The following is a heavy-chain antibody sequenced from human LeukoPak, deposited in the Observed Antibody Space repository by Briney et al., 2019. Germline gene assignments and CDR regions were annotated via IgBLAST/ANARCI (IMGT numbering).Heavy chain of an antibody. V-gene: IGHV3-23*01. J-gene: IGHJ3*02. Sequence: GGSLRLCCAASGFSFSSYAMSWVRQAPGKGLEWVSAISGSGGSTYYADSVKGRFTISRDNSKNTLYLQMNSLRAEDTAVYYCAKCDASCYVNAFYIWGQGTVVTVSS. CDR1: GFSFSSYA. CDR2: ISGSGGST. D-gene: IGHD3-16*01. CDR3: AKCDASCYVNAFYI.